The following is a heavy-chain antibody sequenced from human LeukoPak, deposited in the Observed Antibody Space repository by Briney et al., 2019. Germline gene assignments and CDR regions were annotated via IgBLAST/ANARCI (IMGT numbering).Heavy chain of an antibody. V-gene: IGHV4-59*08. Sequence: PSETLSLTCTVSGVSITTYYWSWIRQSPGKGLEWIGYIFYSGTSNYNPSLRSRVTMSVDMSKNQFSLKVSSVTAADTAVYYCARRGYGDLWGQGTLDTVSS. J-gene: IGHJ5*02. CDR1: GVSITTYY. CDR3: ARRGYGDL. CDR2: IFYSGTS. D-gene: IGHD4-17*01.